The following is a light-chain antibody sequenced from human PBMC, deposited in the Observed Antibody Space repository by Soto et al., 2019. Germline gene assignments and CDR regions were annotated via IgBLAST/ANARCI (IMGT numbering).Light chain of an antibody. V-gene: IGKV1-5*03. CDR3: QHYNDYSWT. CDR2: GTS. CDR1: QSISIW. Sequence: DIHMTQSPSTLSASVGDRVTITCRASQSISIWLAWYQQKPGRAPNLLIYGTSSLESGVPSRFSGSGSGTEFTLTISSLQPDDFATYWQHYNDYSWTFGQGTKVEIK. J-gene: IGKJ1*01.